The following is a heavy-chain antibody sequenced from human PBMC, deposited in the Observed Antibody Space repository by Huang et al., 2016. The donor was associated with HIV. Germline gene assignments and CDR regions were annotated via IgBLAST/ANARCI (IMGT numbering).Heavy chain of an antibody. V-gene: IGHV4-59*01. Sequence: QVQLQASGPGLVKPSETLSLTCTVSGGSMSSYYWSWIRQPPGKGLEWIGYIYYSGSTNYNPALKSRVTISVETSKNQFSLRLSSVTAADTAVYYCASASIAARRWFDPWGQGSLVTVSS. D-gene: IGHD6-6*01. J-gene: IGHJ5*02. CDR1: GGSMSSYY. CDR2: IYYSGST. CDR3: ASASIAARRWFDP.